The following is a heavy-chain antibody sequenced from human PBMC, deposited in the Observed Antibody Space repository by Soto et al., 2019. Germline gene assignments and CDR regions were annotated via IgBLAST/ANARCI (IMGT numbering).Heavy chain of an antibody. D-gene: IGHD3-10*01. Sequence: GGSLRLSCAASGFTFSSYAMSWVRQAPGKGLEWVSAISGSGGSTYYADSVKGRFTFSRDNSKNTLYLQMNSLIAEDTAVYYCAKDRVVPAAIGYGSGSYSISPFDYWGQGTLVTVSS. CDR3: AKDRVVPAAIGYGSGSYSISPFDY. V-gene: IGHV3-23*01. CDR1: GFTFSSYA. CDR2: ISGSGGST. J-gene: IGHJ4*02.